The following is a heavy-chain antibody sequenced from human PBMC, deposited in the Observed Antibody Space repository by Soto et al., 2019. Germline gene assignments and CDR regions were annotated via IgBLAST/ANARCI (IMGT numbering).Heavy chain of an antibody. CDR2: IYDSGST. V-gene: IGHV4-59*01. J-gene: IGHJ3*02. Sequence: SETLSLTCTVHGTSISHFYCSWIRQSPGKGLEWLGYIYDSGSTSYNPSLKSRVTMSMDTSKTQFSLNLSSVTAADTAVYFCAASYYAILTGHLAFDMWGHGTMVT. CDR3: AASYYAILTGHLAFDM. CDR1: GTSISHFY. D-gene: IGHD3-9*01.